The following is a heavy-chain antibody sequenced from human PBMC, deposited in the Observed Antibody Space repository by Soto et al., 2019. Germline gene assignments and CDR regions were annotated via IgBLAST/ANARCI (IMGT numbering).Heavy chain of an antibody. J-gene: IGHJ6*02. V-gene: IGHV3-30*18. D-gene: IGHD3-10*01. Sequence: GGSLRLSCAASGFTFSSYGMHWVRQAPGKGLEWVAVISYDGSNKYYADSVKGRFTISRDNSKNTLYLQMNSLRAEDTAVYYCAKDGLLWFGELVGYDGMDVWGQGTTVTV. CDR1: GFTFSSYG. CDR3: AKDGLLWFGELVGYDGMDV. CDR2: ISYDGSNK.